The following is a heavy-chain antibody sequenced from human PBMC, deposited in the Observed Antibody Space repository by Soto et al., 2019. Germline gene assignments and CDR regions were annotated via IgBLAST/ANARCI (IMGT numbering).Heavy chain of an antibody. CDR2: INAGNGNT. D-gene: IGHD6-19*01. CDR3: ARGPIAVAGTPDFDY. Sequence: GASVKVSCKASGYTFTSHAMHWVRQAPGQRLEWMGWINAGNGNTKYSQKFQGRVTITRDTSASTAYMELSSLRSEDTAVYYCARGPIAVAGTPDFDYWGQGTLVTVSS. V-gene: IGHV1-3*01. CDR1: GYTFTSHA. J-gene: IGHJ4*02.